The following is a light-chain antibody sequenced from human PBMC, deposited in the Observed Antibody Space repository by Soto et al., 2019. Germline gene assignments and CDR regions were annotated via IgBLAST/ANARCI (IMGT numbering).Light chain of an antibody. Sequence: QSVLTQPASVSVSPGQSITIACTGTSTDVGGYNFASWYQQHPMKAPRLIIYEVTKRPSGVSARFSGSKSANTASLTISGLQAEDEADYYCSSYTSTNTYVFGTGTKVTVL. V-gene: IGLV2-14*01. CDR2: EVT. CDR3: SSYTSTNTYV. J-gene: IGLJ1*01. CDR1: STDVGGYNF.